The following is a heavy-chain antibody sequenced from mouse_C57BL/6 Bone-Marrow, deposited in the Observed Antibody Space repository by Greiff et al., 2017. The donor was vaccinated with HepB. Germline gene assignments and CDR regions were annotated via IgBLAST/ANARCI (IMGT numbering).Heavy chain of an antibody. CDR2: INPNNGGT. J-gene: IGHJ1*03. D-gene: IGHD1-1*01. CDR3: ARDDYYGSSHWYFDV. Sequence: VQLQHSGPELVKPGASVKMSCKASGYTFTDYNMHWVKQSHGKSLEWIGYINPNNGGTSYNQKFKGKATLTVNKSSSTAYMELRSLTSEDSAVYYCARDDYYGSSHWYFDVWGTGTTVTVSS. CDR1: GYTFTDYN. V-gene: IGHV1-22*01.